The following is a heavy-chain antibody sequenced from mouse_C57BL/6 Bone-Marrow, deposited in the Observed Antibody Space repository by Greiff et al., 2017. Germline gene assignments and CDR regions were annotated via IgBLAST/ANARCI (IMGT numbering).Heavy chain of an antibody. V-gene: IGHV5-9*01. CDR2: ISGGGGNT. D-gene: IGHD2-5*01. CDR1: GFTFSSYT. CDR3: ARPYYSNYEFAY. Sequence: EVQLVESGGGLVKPGGSLKLSCAASGFTFSSYTMSWVRQTPEKRLEWVATISGGGGNTYYPDSVKGRFTISRDNAKNTLYLQMSSLRSEDTALYYCARPYYSNYEFAYWGQGTLVTVSA. J-gene: IGHJ3*01.